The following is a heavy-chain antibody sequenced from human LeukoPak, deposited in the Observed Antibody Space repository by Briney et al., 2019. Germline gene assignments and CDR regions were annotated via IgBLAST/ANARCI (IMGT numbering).Heavy chain of an antibody. CDR1: GGSFSGYY. CDR3: AGRYYDYVWGSYRQEDY. D-gene: IGHD3-16*02. Sequence: PSETLSLTCAVYGGSFSGYYWSWIRQPPGKGLEWIGEINHSGSTNYNPSLKSRVTISVDTSKNQFSLKLSSVTAADTAVYYCAGRYYDYVWGSYRQEDYWGQGTLVTVSS. CDR2: INHSGST. V-gene: IGHV4-34*01. J-gene: IGHJ4*02.